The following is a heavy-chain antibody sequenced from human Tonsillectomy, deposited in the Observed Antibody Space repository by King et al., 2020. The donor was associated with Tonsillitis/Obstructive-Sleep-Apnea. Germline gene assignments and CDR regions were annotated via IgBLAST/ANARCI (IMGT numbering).Heavy chain of an antibody. Sequence: QLQESGPGLVKPSETLSLTCTVSGGSISSSSYYWGWIRQPPGKGLEWIGSSYYSGSTYYNPSLKSRVPISVDTSKNQFSLKLSSVTAADTAVYYCARSPRLRGNYGYFDLWGRGPLVTVST. CDR2: SYYSGST. CDR1: GGSISSSSYY. CDR3: ARSPRLRGNYGYFDL. D-gene: IGHD4-17*01. J-gene: IGHJ2*01. V-gene: IGHV4-39*01.